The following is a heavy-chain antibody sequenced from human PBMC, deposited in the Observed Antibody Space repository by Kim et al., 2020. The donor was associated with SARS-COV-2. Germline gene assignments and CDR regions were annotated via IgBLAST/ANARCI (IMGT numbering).Heavy chain of an antibody. CDR3: ASNYGSGNWAYYFGY. CDR2: INPNSGGT. D-gene: IGHD3-10*01. Sequence: ASVKVSCKASGYTFTGYYMHWVRQAPGQGLEWMGWINPNSGGTNYAQKFQGRVTMTRDTSISTAYMELSRLRSDDTAVYYCASNYGSGNWAYYFGYWGQGTLVTVSS. V-gene: IGHV1-2*02. J-gene: IGHJ4*02. CDR1: GYTFTGYY.